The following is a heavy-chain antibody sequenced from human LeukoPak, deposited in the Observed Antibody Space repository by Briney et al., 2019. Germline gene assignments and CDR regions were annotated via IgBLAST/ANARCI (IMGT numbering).Heavy chain of an antibody. J-gene: IGHJ4*02. CDR1: GFTFSSYS. CDR3: ASCSSSGWYFPFDY. Sequence: GGSLRLSCAASGFTFSSYSMNWVRQAPGKGLEWVSSISSSSSYIYYADSVKGRFTISRDNAKNSLYLQMNSLRAEDTAVYYCASCSSSGWYFPFDYWGQGTLVTVS. D-gene: IGHD6-19*01. V-gene: IGHV3-21*01. CDR2: ISSSSSYI.